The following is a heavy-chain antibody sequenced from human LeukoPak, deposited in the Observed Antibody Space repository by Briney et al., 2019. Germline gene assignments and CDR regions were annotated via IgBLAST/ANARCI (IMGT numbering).Heavy chain of an antibody. J-gene: IGHJ4*02. Sequence: SGTLSLTCAVSGGSISIVKWCSWVRQPPGQGLEWIGEIYHTGSTNNTPSLRNRVTISVDKSRNQFSLKLTSVTAADTAVNYCASRLYDSARNFDYWGQGTRV. V-gene: IGHV4-4*02. CDR1: GGSISIVKW. CDR2: IYHTGST. CDR3: ASRLYDSARNFDY. D-gene: IGHD3-22*01.